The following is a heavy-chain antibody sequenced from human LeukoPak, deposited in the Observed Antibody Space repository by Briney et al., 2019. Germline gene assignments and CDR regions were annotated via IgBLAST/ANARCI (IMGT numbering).Heavy chain of an antibody. V-gene: IGHV3-30*04. CDR2: ISYDGSNK. J-gene: IGHJ5*02. Sequence: GGSLRLSCAASGFTFSSYAMHWVRQAPGKGLEWVAVISYDGSNKYYADSVKGRFTISRDNSKNTLYLQMNSLRAEDTAVYYCAKDALRFGSSSSFWGNWFDPWGQGTLVTVSS. D-gene: IGHD6-6*01. CDR3: AKDALRFGSSSSFWGNWFDP. CDR1: GFTFSSYA.